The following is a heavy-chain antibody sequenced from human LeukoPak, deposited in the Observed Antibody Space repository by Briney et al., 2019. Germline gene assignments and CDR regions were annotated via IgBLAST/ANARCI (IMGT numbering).Heavy chain of an antibody. CDR1: GYTFTGYY. J-gene: IGHJ4*02. Sequence: ASVQVCCKASGYTFTGYYMHWVRQAPGQGLEWMGWINPNSGGTNYAQKFQGRVTMTRDTSISTACMELSRLRSDDTAVYYCASAAAALGYWGQGTLVTVSS. CDR2: INPNSGGT. CDR3: ASAAAALGY. V-gene: IGHV1-2*02. D-gene: IGHD6-13*01.